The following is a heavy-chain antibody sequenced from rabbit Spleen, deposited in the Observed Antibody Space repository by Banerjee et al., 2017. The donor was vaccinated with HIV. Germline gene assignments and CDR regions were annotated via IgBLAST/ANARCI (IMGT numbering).Heavy chain of an antibody. CDR2: IDAGSSGST. V-gene: IGHV1S45*01. CDR3: ARDVADNARLTRLDL. J-gene: IGHJ6*01. CDR1: GFSFSSSYW. Sequence: QEQLVESGGDLVKPEGSLTLTCTASGFSFSSSYWICWVRQAPGKGLEWVACIDAGSSGSTYYASWVNGRFSISRSTSLNTVTLQMTSLTAADTATYFCARDVADNARLTRLDLWGPGTLVTVS. D-gene: IGHD6-1*01.